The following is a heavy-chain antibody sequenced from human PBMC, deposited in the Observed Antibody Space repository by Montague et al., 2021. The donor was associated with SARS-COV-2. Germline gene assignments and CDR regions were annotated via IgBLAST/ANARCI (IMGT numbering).Heavy chain of an antibody. CDR2: IGTAGDT. V-gene: IGHV3-13*04. CDR1: GFTFSSYD. J-gene: IGHJ4*02. D-gene: IGHD6-19*01. CDR3: ATGYSSGWSHQYYFDY. Sequence: SLRLSCAASGFTFSSYDMHWVRQAPGKGLEWASAIGTAGDTYYPGSVKGRFTISRENAKNSLYLHMNSLRAGDTAVYYCATGYSSGWSHQYYFDYWGQGTLVTVSS.